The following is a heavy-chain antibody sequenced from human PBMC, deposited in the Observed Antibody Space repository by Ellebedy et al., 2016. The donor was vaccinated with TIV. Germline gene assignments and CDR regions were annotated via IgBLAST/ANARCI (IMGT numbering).Heavy chain of an antibody. CDR3: VREEHHGNYAGPPHY. J-gene: IGHJ4*02. CDR1: GYTFTSYG. CDR2: ISAYNGAT. D-gene: IGHD1/OR15-1a*01. Sequence: ASVKVSCKASGYTFTSYGIIWARQAPGQGLEWLGWISAYNGATYYARNLQDRVTMTTDTSTNTAYIELRSLRSDDTAVYYCVREEHHGNYAGPPHYWGQGTLVAVSS. V-gene: IGHV1-18*04.